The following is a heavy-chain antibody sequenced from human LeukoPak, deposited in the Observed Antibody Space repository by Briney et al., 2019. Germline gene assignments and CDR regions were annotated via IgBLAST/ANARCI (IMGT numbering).Heavy chain of an antibody. V-gene: IGHV3-30*04. D-gene: IGHD4-17*01. J-gene: IGHJ6*02. CDR2: ISYDGSNK. Sequence: GGSLRLSCTASGFTFSSYAMHWVRQAPGKGLVWVAVISYDGSNKYYADSVKGRFTISRDNSKNTLYLQMNSLRAEDTAVYYCARGTDQYYYYGMDVWGQGTTVTVSS. CDR3: ARGTDQYYYYGMDV. CDR1: GFTFSSYA.